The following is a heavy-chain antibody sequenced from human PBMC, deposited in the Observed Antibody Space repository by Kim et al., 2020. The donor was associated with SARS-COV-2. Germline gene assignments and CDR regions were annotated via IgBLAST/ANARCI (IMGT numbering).Heavy chain of an antibody. CDR1: GYTFTSYD. Sequence: ASVKVSCKASGYTFTSYDINWVRQATGQGLEWMGWMNPNSGNTGYAQKLQGRVMTRNTSISTAYMELSSVRSEDTSVYYCARDRYGSGSYIFDYWGQGTLVTVSS. D-gene: IGHD3-10*01. CDR3: ARDRYGSGSYIFDY. J-gene: IGHJ4*02. CDR2: MNPNSGNT. V-gene: IGHV1-8*02.